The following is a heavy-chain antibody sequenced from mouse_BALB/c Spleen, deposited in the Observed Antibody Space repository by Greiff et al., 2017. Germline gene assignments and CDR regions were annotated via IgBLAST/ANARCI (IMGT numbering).Heavy chain of an antibody. J-gene: IGHJ4*01. CDR1: GFNIKDTY. CDR2: IDPANGNT. V-gene: IGHV14-3*02. Sequence: DVKLQESGAELVKPGASVKLSCTASGFNIKDTYMHWVKQRPEQGLEWIGRIDPANGNTKYDPKFQGKATITADTSSNTAYLQLSSLTSEDTAVYYCARSLLRLSYAMDYWGQGTSVTVSS. D-gene: IGHD1-2*01. CDR3: ARSLLRLSYAMDY.